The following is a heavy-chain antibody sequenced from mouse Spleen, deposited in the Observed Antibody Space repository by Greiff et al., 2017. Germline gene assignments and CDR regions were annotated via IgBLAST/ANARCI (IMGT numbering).Heavy chain of an antibody. CDR2: IWAGGST. CDR3: ASPHYYGSRDWYFDV. V-gene: IGHV2-9*02. D-gene: IGHD1-1*01. Sequence: VNLVESGPGLVAPSQSLSITCTLSGFSLTSYGVHWVRQPSGKGLEWLGVIWAGGSTNYNSALMSRLSISKDNSKSQVFLKMNSLQTDDTAMYYCASPHYYGSRDWYFDVWGAGTTVTVSS. CDR1: GFSLTSYG. J-gene: IGHJ1*01.